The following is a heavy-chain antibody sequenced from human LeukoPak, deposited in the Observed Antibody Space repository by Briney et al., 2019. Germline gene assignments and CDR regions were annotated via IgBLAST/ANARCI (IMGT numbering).Heavy chain of an antibody. V-gene: IGHV3-23*01. CDR3: AHGEGGAVPYGGFDP. J-gene: IGHJ5*02. CDR1: GFTFSSYV. Sequence: GGSLRLSCAASGFTFSSYVMSCVRQAPGKGLEWVSGISGSGDSTYYADSVKGRFTISRDNSKNTLYLQMSSLRVEDTAVYYCAHGEGGAVPYGGFDPWGQGTLVTVSS. CDR2: ISGSGDST. D-gene: IGHD1-26*01.